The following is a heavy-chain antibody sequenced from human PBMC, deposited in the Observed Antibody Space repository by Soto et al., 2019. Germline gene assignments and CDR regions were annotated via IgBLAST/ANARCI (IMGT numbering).Heavy chain of an antibody. V-gene: IGHV1-46*03. CDR2: INPSGGST. CDR3: ARDGCSSTSCYLYYYYYMDV. Sequence: ASVKVSCKASGYTFTSYYMHCVRQAPGQGLEWMGIINPSGGSTSYAQKFQGRVTMTRDTSTSTVYMELSSLRSEDTAVYYCARDGCSSTSCYLYYYYYMDVWGKGTTVTVSS. CDR1: GYTFTSYY. J-gene: IGHJ6*03. D-gene: IGHD2-2*01.